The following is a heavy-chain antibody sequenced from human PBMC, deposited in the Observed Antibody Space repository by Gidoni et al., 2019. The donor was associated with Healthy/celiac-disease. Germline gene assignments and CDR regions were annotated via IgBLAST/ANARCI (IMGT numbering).Heavy chain of an antibody. CDR2: MNPNSGNT. Sequence: QVQLVQSGAEVKKPGASVNVSCKASGYTFTSYDINWVRQATGQGLEWMGWMNPNSGNTGYAQKVQGRVNMTRNTAISTAYMELSSLRSEDTAVYYCARGPYPSAEFVEWFDPWGQGTLVTVSS. CDR1: GYTFTSYD. V-gene: IGHV1-8*01. J-gene: IGHJ5*02. CDR3: ARGPYPSAEFVEWFDP. D-gene: IGHD3-3*01.